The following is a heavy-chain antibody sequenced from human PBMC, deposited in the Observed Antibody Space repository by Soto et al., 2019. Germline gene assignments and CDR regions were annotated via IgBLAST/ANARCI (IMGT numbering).Heavy chain of an antibody. J-gene: IGHJ5*02. CDR1: GYTFTSYG. CDR3: ARDIVVVVAATPVSGYWFDP. V-gene: IGHV1-18*01. D-gene: IGHD2-15*01. Sequence: GASVKVSCKASGYTFTSYGISWVRQAPGQGLEWMGWISAYNGNTNHAQKLQGRVTMTTDTSTSTAYMELRSLRSDDTAVYYCARDIVVVVAATPVSGYWFDPWGQGTLVTVSS. CDR2: ISAYNGNT.